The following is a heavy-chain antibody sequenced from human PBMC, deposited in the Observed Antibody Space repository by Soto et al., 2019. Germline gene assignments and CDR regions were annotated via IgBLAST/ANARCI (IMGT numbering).Heavy chain of an antibody. J-gene: IGHJ4*02. CDR2: LTGNDASA. V-gene: IGHV3-23*01. CDR1: GFAFSSCA. CDR3: AKGFDSINYGLFHY. Sequence: EVKLLESGGGLVQPGGSLRLSCAASGFAFSSCAMDWVRQVPGKGLEWVSGLTGNDASAHYADSVKGRFIISRDNSKNTLYLQMNSLIAEDTAVYYCAKGFDSINYGLFHYWGQGALVTVSS. D-gene: IGHD3-10*01.